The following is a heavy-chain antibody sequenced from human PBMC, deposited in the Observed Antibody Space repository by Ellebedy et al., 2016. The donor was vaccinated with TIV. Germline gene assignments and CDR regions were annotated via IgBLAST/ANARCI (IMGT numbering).Heavy chain of an antibody. CDR1: RFTFSDYH. CDR3: ARRVAGKASFDY. D-gene: IGHD6-19*01. Sequence: GESLKISCAASRFTFSDYHMNWVRQAPGKGLEWVSSIIVGGSTYDADSVKGRFIISRDNAENSLYLQMNSLRAEDTAVYYCARRVAGKASFDYWGQGTLVTVSS. CDR2: IIVGGST. V-gene: IGHV3-69-1*01. J-gene: IGHJ4*02.